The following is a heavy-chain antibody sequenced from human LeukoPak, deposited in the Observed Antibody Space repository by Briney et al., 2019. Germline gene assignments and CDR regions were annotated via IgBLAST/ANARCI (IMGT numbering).Heavy chain of an antibody. D-gene: IGHD3-9*01. Sequence: PSETLSLTCAVYGGSFSGYYWSWIRQPPGKGLEWIGSIYYSGSTYYNPSLKSRVTISVDTSKNQFSLKLSSVTAADTAVYYCARLDKYYYYMDVWGKGTTVTISS. CDR3: ARLDKYYYYMDV. J-gene: IGHJ6*03. V-gene: IGHV4-34*01. CDR1: GGSFSGYY. CDR2: IYYSGST.